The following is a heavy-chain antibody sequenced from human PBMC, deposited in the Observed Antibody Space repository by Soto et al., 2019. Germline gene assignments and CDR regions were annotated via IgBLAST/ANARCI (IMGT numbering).Heavy chain of an antibody. CDR1: GGTFSSYT. V-gene: IGHV1-69*10. J-gene: IGHJ3*02. CDR2: IIPILGIA. CDR3: AYTGMGQHRRAFDI. D-gene: IGHD2-2*02. Sequence: SVKVSCKASGGTFSSYTISWVRQAPGQGLEWMGGIIPILGIANYAQKFQGRVTITADRSTSTAYMELSSLRSEDTAVYYCAYTGMGQHRRAFDIWGQGTMVTVSS.